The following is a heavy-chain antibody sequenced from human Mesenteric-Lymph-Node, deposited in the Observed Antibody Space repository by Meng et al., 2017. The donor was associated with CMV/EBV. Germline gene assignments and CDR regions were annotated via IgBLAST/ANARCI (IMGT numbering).Heavy chain of an antibody. Sequence: QVHLQQWGAGLLNPSETLSLTSAVYGGSFSAYYWSWIRQPPGKGLEWIGEIKHSGSTNYNPSLKSRITISVDTSKNQFSLKLTSVTAADTAVYFCASLAPLNNTKDKIPSGYWGQGTLVTVSS. D-gene: IGHD1-14*01. CDR2: IKHSGST. CDR3: ASLAPLNNTKDKIPSGY. CDR1: GGSFSAYY. V-gene: IGHV4-34*01. J-gene: IGHJ4*02.